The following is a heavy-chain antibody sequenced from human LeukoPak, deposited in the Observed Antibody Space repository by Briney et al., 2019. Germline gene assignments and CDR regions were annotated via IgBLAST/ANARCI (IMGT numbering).Heavy chain of an antibody. CDR2: IDFTGST. Sequence: TTSETLSLTCTVSGGSISSYYWSWIRQPPGKGLEWIGHIDFTGSTNYNPSLKSRVTVSVDTSKSQFSLKMTSVTAADTAVYYCARASGATITTYNGMDVWGQGTTVTASS. CDR1: GGSISSYY. D-gene: IGHD4-11*01. V-gene: IGHV4-59*01. J-gene: IGHJ6*02. CDR3: ARASGATITTYNGMDV.